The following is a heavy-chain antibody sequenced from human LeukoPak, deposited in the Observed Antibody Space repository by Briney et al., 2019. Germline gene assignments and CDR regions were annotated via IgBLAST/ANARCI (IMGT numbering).Heavy chain of an antibody. CDR1: GFTFSNYW. V-gene: IGHV3-7*01. J-gene: IGHJ4*02. CDR2: IKQDGSEK. D-gene: IGHD5-24*01. CDR3: ARIAGREFYNAY. Sequence: GGSLRLSCAASGFTFSNYWMTWVREAPGKGLEWVADIKQDGSEKYYVDSVKGRFTISRDNSQNSLYLQMNSLRAEDAAASSFARIAGREFYNAYWGQGTLVTVSS.